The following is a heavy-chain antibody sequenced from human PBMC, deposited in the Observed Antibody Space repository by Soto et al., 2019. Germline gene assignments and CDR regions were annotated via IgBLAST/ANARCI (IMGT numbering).Heavy chain of an antibody. Sequence: QVQLQESGPGLVRPSETLSLTCTVSGGSINTYYWSWIRQPPGKGLEWIGYVFSSGGTKYNPSLKSRVTTSINTSKSQFSLKLTSVTTADTALYFCARADGSGRYPWDFWSPGTLVLVSS. CDR1: GGSINTYY. CDR2: VFSSGGT. CDR3: ARADGSGRYPWDF. J-gene: IGHJ4*02. V-gene: IGHV4-59*01. D-gene: IGHD3-10*01.